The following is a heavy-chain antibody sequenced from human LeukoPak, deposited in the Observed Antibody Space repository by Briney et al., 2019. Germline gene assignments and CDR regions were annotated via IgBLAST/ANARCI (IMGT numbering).Heavy chain of an antibody. J-gene: IGHJ4*02. CDR2: ISNNGGST. V-gene: IGHV3-23*01. Sequence: GGSLRLSCAASGFTFSSSAMSWVRQAPGKGLEWVSAISNNGGSTYYADSVKGRFTISRDNSKNTLYLQMNSLRAEDTAVYYCAKDSEVTGDYWGQGTLVTVSS. CDR1: GFTFSSSA. CDR3: AKDSEVTGDY. D-gene: IGHD4-23*01.